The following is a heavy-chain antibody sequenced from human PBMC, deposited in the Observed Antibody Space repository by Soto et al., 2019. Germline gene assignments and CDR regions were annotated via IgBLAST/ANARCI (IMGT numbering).Heavy chain of an antibody. D-gene: IGHD2-2*01. CDR2: ISGGGGST. V-gene: IGHV3-23*01. CDR3: AKIDCSATICPFDY. Sequence: GGSLRLSCVASGFTFSTFAMSWVRQAPGKGLEWVSGISGGGGSTYYVDSVKGRFTISRDDSKNILYLHMTSLSAEDTAVYYCAKIDCSATICPFDYCGQGTVVTVPS. CDR1: GFTFSTFA. J-gene: IGHJ4*02.